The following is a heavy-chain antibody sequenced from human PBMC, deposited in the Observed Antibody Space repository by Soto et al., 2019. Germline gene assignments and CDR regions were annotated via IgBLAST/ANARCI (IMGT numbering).Heavy chain of an antibody. Sequence: QVQLVESGGGVDQPGRSLRLSCAASGFTYSHYAMDWVRQAPGTGLEWVALMSYDGSNEYYADSVKGRFAISRDNSKNTLYLKMNSLRAEDTAVYYCAKDGSYNFDYWGQGTLVTVSS. J-gene: IGHJ4*02. D-gene: IGHD1-26*01. CDR2: MSYDGSNE. CDR3: AKDGSYNFDY. CDR1: GFTYSHYA. V-gene: IGHV3-30*18.